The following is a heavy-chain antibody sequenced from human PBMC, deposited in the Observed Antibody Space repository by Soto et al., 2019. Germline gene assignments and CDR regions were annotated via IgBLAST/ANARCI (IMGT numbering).Heavy chain of an antibody. J-gene: IGHJ4*02. CDR1: GFALVDC. CDR2: IDGSGTAT. Sequence: QVQLVESGGGLVRPGESLRLSCTASGFALVDCMGWIRQAAGRGLEWISYIDGSGTATYYTDSVKGRFTVSRDHAENSLYLQMDSLTAEDTALYYCARDYRNKGFDHWGLGTLVTVSS. CDR3: ARDYRNKGFDH. V-gene: IGHV3-11*04. D-gene: IGHD4-4*01.